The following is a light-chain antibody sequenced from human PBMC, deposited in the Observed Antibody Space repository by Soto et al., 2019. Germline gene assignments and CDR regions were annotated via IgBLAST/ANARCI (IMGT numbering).Light chain of an antibody. CDR1: QSVISSY. CDR3: QPYCSSPRT. CDR2: GAS. J-gene: IGKJ1*01. V-gene: IGKV3-20*01. Sequence: EIVLTQSPGTLSLSPGERATLSCRTSQSVISSYLAWYQQKPGQAPRLLIYGASSRATSIPDRFSGSGSGTDFTLTISRLEPEDVAVYYCQPYCSSPRTFGQGTKVEIK.